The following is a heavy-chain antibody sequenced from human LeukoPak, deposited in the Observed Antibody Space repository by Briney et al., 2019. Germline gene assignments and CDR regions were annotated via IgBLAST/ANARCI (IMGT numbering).Heavy chain of an antibody. Sequence: GASVKVSCKASGYTFTSYGISWVRQAPGQGLEWMGWISAYNGNTNYAQKLQGRVTMTTDTSTSTAYMELRSLRSDETAVYYCAKPPFLWFGELFHFASWGKGPLVTVS. CDR1: GYTFTSYG. CDR3: AKPPFLWFGELFHFAS. CDR2: ISAYNGNT. J-gene: IGHJ4*02. V-gene: IGHV1-18*01. D-gene: IGHD3-10*01.